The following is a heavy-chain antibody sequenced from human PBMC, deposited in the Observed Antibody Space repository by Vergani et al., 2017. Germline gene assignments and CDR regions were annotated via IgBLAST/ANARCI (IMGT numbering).Heavy chain of an antibody. CDR3: ASDAKDIVVVPAARRRNAVDI. J-gene: IGHJ3*02. D-gene: IGHD2-2*01. CDR2: INPNSGGT. V-gene: IGHV1-2*02. Sequence: QVQLVQSGAEVKKPGASVKVSCKASGYTFTGYYMHWVRQAPGQGLECMGWINPNSGGTNYAQKFQGRVTMTRDTSISTAYMELSRLRSDDTAVYYCASDAKDIVVVPAARRRNAVDIWGQGTMVTVSS. CDR1: GYTFTGYY.